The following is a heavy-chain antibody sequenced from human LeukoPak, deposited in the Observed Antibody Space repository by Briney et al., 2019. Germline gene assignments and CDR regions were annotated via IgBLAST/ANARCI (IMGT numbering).Heavy chain of an antibody. D-gene: IGHD3-3*01. CDR1: GGSFSGYY. CDR2: INHSGST. Sequence: PSETLSLTCAVYGGSFSGYYWSWIRQPPGKGLEWIGEINHSGSTNYNPSLKSRVTISVDTSKNQFSLKLSSVTAADTAVYYCASGYDFWSGYTFDYWGQGTLVTVSS. V-gene: IGHV4-34*01. CDR3: ASGYDFWSGYTFDY. J-gene: IGHJ4*02.